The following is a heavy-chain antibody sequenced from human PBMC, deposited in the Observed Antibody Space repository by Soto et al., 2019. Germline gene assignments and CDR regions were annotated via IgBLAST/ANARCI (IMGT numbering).Heavy chain of an antibody. Sequence: LRLSCAASGFTFSSYCMTWVRQAPGKGLEWVASIKQDGSQKSYVDSVKGRFTIARDNAENSLYLQLSSLRIDDSAVYYCVRELGMRYWGRGILVTVSS. J-gene: IGHJ4*02. CDR1: GFTFSSYC. CDR3: VRELGMRY. D-gene: IGHD7-27*01. V-gene: IGHV3-7*03. CDR2: IKQDGSQK.